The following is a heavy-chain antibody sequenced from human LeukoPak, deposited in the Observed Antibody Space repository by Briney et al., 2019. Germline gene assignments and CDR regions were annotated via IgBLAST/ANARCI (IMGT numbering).Heavy chain of an antibody. CDR2: ISGSGGNT. J-gene: IGHJ4*02. CDR1: GFTFNTYA. CDR3: AEGSGRVRGTLALDFDY. D-gene: IGHD3-10*01. Sequence: GGSLRLSFAASGFTFNTYAMSWVRQAPGKGLEWVSGISGSGGNTYYADSVKGRFSISRDNSKNTLYIQMSSLKAEDTAVYYCAEGSGRVRGTLALDFDYWGQGTLVTVSS. V-gene: IGHV3-23*01.